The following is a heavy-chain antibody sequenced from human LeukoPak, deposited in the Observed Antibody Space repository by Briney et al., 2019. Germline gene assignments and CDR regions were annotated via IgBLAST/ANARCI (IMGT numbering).Heavy chain of an antibody. CDR3: ATTTYYYDSGTGYLDP. J-gene: IGHJ5*02. D-gene: IGHD3-10*01. Sequence: ASVKVSCKASGYTFTSYDINWVRQATGQGLEWMGWMNPNSGNTGYAQKFQGRVTITRNTSISTAYMELSSLRSEDTAVYYCATTTYYYDSGTGYLDPWGQGTLVTVSS. CDR1: GYTFTSYD. CDR2: MNPNSGNT. V-gene: IGHV1-8*03.